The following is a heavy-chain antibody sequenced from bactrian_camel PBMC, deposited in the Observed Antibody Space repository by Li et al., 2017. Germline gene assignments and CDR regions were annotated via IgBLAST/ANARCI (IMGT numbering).Heavy chain of an antibody. CDR3: AATGPGGPRYPWYRASLYNY. CDR2: IDTSGRT. Sequence: HVQLVESGGGSVQPGGSLRLSWAASGFKYNTNCLGWFRQTSGKEREGVAVIDTSGRTSVADFALGRFTISRDNAKNTLHLQMNSLRPGDTAMYYCAATGPGGPRYPWYRASLYNYWGQGTQVTVS. V-gene: IGHV3S53*01. J-gene: IGHJ4*01. CDR1: GFKYNTNC. D-gene: IGHD5*01.